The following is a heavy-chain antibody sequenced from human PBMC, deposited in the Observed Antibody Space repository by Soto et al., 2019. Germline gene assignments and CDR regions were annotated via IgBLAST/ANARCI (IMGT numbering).Heavy chain of an antibody. CDR2: ISYDGSNK. CDR3: AKGGYDFWSGYYNPDYYYGMDV. V-gene: IGHV3-30*18. CDR1: GFTFSSYG. J-gene: IGHJ6*02. Sequence: GGSLRLSCAASGFTFSSYGMHWVRQAPGKGLEWVAVISYDGSNKYYADSVKGRFTISRDNSKNTLYLQMNSLRAEDTAVYYCAKGGYDFWSGYYNPDYYYGMDVWGQGTTVTVSS. D-gene: IGHD3-3*01.